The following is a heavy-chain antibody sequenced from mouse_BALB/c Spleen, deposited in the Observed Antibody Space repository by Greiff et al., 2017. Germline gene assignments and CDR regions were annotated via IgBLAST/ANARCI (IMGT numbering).Heavy chain of an antibody. J-gene: IGHJ3*01. CDR1: GFTFSSYT. V-gene: IGHV5-12-2*01. CDR2: ISNGGGST. Sequence: EVQGVESGGGLVQPGGSLKLSCAASGFTFSSYTMSWVRQTPEKRLEWVAYISNGGGSTYYPDTVKGRFTISRDNAKNTLYLQMSSLKSEDTAMYYCARHELRLFAYWGQGTLVTVSA. CDR3: ARHELRLFAY. D-gene: IGHD1-2*01.